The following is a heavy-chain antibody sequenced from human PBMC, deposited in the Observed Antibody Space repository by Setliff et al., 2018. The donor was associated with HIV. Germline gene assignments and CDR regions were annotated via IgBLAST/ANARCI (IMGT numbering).Heavy chain of an antibody. D-gene: IGHD5-12*01. Sequence: PGGSLRLSCAASGFTFDDYAMHWVRQAPGKGLEWVSGISWNSGSIGYADSVKGRFTISRDNAKNSLYLQMNSLRAEDTALYYCAKGIRHSGYDHFDYWGQGTLVTVSS. CDR2: ISWNSGSI. CDR3: AKGIRHSGYDHFDY. CDR1: GFTFDDYA. V-gene: IGHV3-9*01. J-gene: IGHJ4*02.